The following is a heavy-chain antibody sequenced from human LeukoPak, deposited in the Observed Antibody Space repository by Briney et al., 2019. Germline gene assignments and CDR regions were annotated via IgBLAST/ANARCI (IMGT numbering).Heavy chain of an antibody. V-gene: IGHV4-34*01. Sequence: ASETLSLTCAVYGGSFSGYYWSWIRQPPGKGLEWIGEINHSGSTNYNTSLKSRVTISVDTSKNQFSLRLSSVTAADTAVYYCARVLEGSSGQHWYFDLWGRGTLVTVSS. J-gene: IGHJ2*01. CDR1: GGSFSGYY. D-gene: IGHD6-19*01. CDR2: INHSGST. CDR3: ARVLEGSSGQHWYFDL.